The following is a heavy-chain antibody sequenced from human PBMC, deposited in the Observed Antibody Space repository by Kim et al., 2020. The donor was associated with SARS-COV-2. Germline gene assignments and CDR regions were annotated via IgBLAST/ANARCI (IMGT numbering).Heavy chain of an antibody. J-gene: IGHJ4*02. Sequence: SETLSLTCTVSGGSISSGDYYWSWIRQPPGKGLEWIGYIYYSGSTYYNPSLKSRVTISVDTSKNQFSLKLSSVTAADTAVYYSARDVYYYVSGRSLDYWGQGTLVTVSS. CDR2: IYYSGST. CDR1: GGSISSGDYY. V-gene: IGHV4-30-4*01. CDR3: ARDVYYYVSGRSLDY. D-gene: IGHD3-10*01.